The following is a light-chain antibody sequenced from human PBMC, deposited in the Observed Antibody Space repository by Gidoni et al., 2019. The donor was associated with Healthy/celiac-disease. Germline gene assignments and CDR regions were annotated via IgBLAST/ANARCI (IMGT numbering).Light chain of an antibody. CDR2: SNN. CDR3: AAWDDSLNGPV. Sequence: QSVLTQPTSASGTPGQRVTISCSGSSSNIGSNTVNWYQQLPGTAPKLLIYSNNQRPSGVPDRFSGSKSGTSASLAISVLQSEDEADYYCAAWDDSLNGPVFGGGTKLTV. V-gene: IGLV1-44*01. J-gene: IGLJ2*01. CDR1: SSNIGSNT.